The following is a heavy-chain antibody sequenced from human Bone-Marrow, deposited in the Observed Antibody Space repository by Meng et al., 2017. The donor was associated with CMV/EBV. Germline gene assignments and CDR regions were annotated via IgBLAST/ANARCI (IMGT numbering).Heavy chain of an antibody. CDR3: AREPFNCSSTSCANYYGMDV. V-gene: IGHV3-30*02. CDR1: GFTFGSYG. D-gene: IGHD2-2*01. CDR2: IRYDGTNK. J-gene: IGHJ6*02. Sequence: GESLKISCAASGFTFGSYGIHWVRQAPGKGLEWVAFIRYDGTNKYYEDSVKGRFTISRDNSKNTLYLQMNSLRAEDTAVYYCAREPFNCSSTSCANYYGMDVWGQGTTVTVSS.